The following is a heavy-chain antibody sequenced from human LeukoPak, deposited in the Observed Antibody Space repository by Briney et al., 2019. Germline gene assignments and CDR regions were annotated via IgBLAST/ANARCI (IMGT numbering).Heavy chain of an antibody. CDR3: ARITYGDNHFDI. V-gene: IGHV4-61*08. CDR1: GGSISSGGYY. D-gene: IGHD4-17*01. J-gene: IGHJ3*02. CDR2: IYYSGST. Sequence: PSETLSLTCTVSGGSISSGGYYWSWIRQHPGKGLEWIGYIYYSGSTNYNPSLKSRVTISVDTSKNQFSLKLNSVTAADTAVYYCARITYGDNHFDIWGQGTMVTVSS.